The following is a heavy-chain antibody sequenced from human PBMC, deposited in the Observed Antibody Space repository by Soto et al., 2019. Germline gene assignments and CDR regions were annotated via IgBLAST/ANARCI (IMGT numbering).Heavy chain of an antibody. CDR2: IYTSGST. V-gene: IGHV4-4*07. Sequence: PSETLSLTCTVSGGSISIYYWSWIRHPAGKGLEWIGRIYTSGSTNYNPSLKSRVTMSVDTSKNQFSLKLSSVTAADTAVYYCARGGIAVAGRGNYFDYWGQGTLVTVSS. J-gene: IGHJ4*02. CDR3: ARGGIAVAGRGNYFDY. CDR1: GGSISIYY. D-gene: IGHD6-19*01.